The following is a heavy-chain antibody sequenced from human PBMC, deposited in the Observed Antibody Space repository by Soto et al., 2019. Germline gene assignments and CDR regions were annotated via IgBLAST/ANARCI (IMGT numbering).Heavy chain of an antibody. J-gene: IGHJ5*02. CDR3: ARAPYWRGGDLYLDT. CDR1: GGSVSSGSYF. Sequence: QVPLQESGPRLVKPSETLSLTCTVSGGSVSSGSYFWSWIRQPPGKRLEWIGYIYYSGSTTYNPSLKRRVTISVDTSKNQFSLKLSSVTTADTAVYYCARAPYWRGGDLYLDTWGQGTLVTVSS. CDR2: IYYSGST. V-gene: IGHV4-61*01. D-gene: IGHD2-21*02.